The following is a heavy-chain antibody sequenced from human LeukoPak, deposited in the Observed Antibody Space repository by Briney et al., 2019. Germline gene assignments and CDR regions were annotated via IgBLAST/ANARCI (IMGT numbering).Heavy chain of an antibody. D-gene: IGHD2-15*01. J-gene: IGHJ3*02. V-gene: IGHV4-38-2*02. CDR2: IFHSGST. CDR1: GYSISRAYY. CDR3: AREKGYCSGGSCYGDAFDI. Sequence: SETLSLTCTVSGYSISRAYYWAWIRQPPGKGLEWIGKIFHSGSTDYNPSLKSRVTMSVDTSKNQFSLKLSSVTAADTAVYYCAREKGYCSGGSCYGDAFDIWGQGTMVTVSS.